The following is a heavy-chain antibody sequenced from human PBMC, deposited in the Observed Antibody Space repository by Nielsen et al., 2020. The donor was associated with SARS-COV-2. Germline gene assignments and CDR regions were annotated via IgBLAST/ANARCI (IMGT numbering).Heavy chain of an antibody. V-gene: IGHV4-30-4*01. CDR2: ISYSGRT. J-gene: IGHJ4*02. D-gene: IGHD2/OR15-2a*01. CDR1: GGSISSSDSY. Sequence: SETLSLTCTVSGGSISSSDSYWTWIRQPPGKGLEWIGYISYSGRTFYSPSLKSRVIISLDTSKNQFSLKLPSVTAADTAVYYCASLPALNNYSDSWGQGTLVTVSS. CDR3: ASLPALNNYSDS.